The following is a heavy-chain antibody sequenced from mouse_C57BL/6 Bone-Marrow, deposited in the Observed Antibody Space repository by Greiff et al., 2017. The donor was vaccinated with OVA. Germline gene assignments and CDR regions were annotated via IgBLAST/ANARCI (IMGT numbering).Heavy chain of an antibody. CDR1: GYTFTSYW. CDR2: IDPSDSYT. CDR3: ARWGTYDYDCAMDY. J-gene: IGHJ4*01. Sequence: QVQLQQPGAELVKPGASVKLSCKASGYTFTSYWMQWVKQRPGQGLEWIGEIDPSDSYTNYNQKFKGKATLTVDTSSSTAYMQLSSLTSEDSAVYYCARWGTYDYDCAMDYWGQGTSVTVSS. D-gene: IGHD2-4*01. V-gene: IGHV1-50*01.